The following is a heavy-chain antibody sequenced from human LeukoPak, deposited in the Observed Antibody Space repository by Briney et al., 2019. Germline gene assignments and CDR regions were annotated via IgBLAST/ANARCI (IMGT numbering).Heavy chain of an antibody. CDR2: IIPIFGTA. CDR3: ARGLIARYYGSGSYYNGDDY. Sequence: GASVKVSCKASGGTFSSYAISWVRQAPGQGLEWMGGIIPIFGTANYAQKFQGRVTITTDESTSTAYMELSSLRSEDTAVYYCARGLIARYYGSGSYYNGDDYWAREPWSPSPQ. CDR1: GGTFSSYA. J-gene: IGHJ4*02. V-gene: IGHV1-69*05. D-gene: IGHD3-10*01.